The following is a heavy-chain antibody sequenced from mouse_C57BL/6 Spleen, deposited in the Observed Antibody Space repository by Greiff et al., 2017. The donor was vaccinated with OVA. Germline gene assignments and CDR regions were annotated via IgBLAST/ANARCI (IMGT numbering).Heavy chain of an antibody. CDR2: ISSGSSTI. V-gene: IGHV5-17*01. CDR3: ANDGYYAMDY. Sequence: EVNLVESGGGLVKPGGSLKLSCAASGFTFSDYGMHWVRQAPEKGLEWVAYISSGSSTIYYADTVKGRFTISRDNAKNTLFLQMTSLRSEDTAMYYCANDGYYAMDYWGQGTSVTVSS. J-gene: IGHJ4*01. CDR1: GFTFSDYG. D-gene: IGHD2-3*01.